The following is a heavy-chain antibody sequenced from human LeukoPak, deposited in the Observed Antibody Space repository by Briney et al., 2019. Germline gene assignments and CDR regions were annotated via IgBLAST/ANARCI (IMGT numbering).Heavy chain of an antibody. D-gene: IGHD2-2*01. CDR2: FLTSGTT. CDR3: ARDDCSSTSCHFAFDY. Sequence: SETLSLTRTVSGDSISDYYWGWIRQPAGKGLEWIGRFLTSGTTNYNPSLKSRVTMSVDMSKKQFFLNLTSVTAADTAVYYCARDDCSSTSCHFAFDYWGRGILVTVSS. CDR1: GDSISDYY. J-gene: IGHJ4*01. V-gene: IGHV4-4*07.